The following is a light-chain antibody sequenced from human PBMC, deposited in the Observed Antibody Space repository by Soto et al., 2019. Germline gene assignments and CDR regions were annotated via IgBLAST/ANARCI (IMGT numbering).Light chain of an antibody. CDR1: QSVSSSY. J-gene: IGKJ5*01. CDR2: DSS. CDR3: QQRLSWPIT. Sequence: PGERVTLSCRASQSVSSSYLTWYQQKPGQAPRLLIFDSSNRATGIPARFSGSGYGTDFTLSISSLEPEDVAVYYCQQRLSWPITFGQGTRLEIK. V-gene: IGKV3-11*01.